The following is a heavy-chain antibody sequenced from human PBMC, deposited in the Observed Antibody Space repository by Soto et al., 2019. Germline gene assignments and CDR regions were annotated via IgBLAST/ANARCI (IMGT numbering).Heavy chain of an antibody. Sequence: ASVKVSFKASGYTFTSYGLSWVRQAPGQGLEWMGWISAYNGNTNYAQKLQGRVTMTTDTSTSTAYMELRSLRSDDTAVYYCAREGQLADWFDPWGQGTLVTVSS. J-gene: IGHJ5*02. CDR2: ISAYNGNT. D-gene: IGHD6-6*01. CDR3: AREGQLADWFDP. CDR1: GYTFTSYG. V-gene: IGHV1-18*01.